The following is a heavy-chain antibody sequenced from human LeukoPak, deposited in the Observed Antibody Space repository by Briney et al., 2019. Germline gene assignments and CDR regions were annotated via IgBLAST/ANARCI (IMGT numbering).Heavy chain of an antibody. CDR3: AELGITMIGGV. CDR1: GFTFTKFW. CDR2: IQEDGKKE. J-gene: IGHJ6*04. Sequence: GGSLRLSCEASGFTFTKFWMSWVRQAPGKGLEWVANIQEDGKKENYVDSVKGRFTISRDNAKNSLYLQMNSLRAEDTAVYYCAELGITMIGGVWGKGTTVTISS. D-gene: IGHD3-10*02. V-gene: IGHV3-7*01.